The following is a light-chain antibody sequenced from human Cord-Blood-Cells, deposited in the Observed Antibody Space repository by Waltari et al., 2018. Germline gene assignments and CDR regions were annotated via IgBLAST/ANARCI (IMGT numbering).Light chain of an antibody. CDR3: MQATIWPFF. Sequence: DVVMTQSPLSLPVSLGQPASISCRSSQSLVHTDGHTYLNWFQQRPGQSPRRLIYKVSNRDSWVPDRFSGCGSDTSFTLKISSVEAEDVGIYYCMQATIWPFFFGQGTNVEIQ. CDR1: QSLVHTDGHTY. J-gene: IGKJ1*01. V-gene: IGKV2-30*02. CDR2: KVS.